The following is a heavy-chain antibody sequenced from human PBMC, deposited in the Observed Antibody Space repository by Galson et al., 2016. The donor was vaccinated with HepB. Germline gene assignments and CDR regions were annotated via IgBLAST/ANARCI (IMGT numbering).Heavy chain of an antibody. D-gene: IGHD3-10*01. CDR1: GGPISSSNYY. J-gene: IGHJ4*02. V-gene: IGHV4-39*01. CDR2: INHSGTT. Sequence: SETLSLTCTVSGGPISSSNYYWTWVRQPPGQGLEWIGSINHSGTTFYNEPLNIRVTMSVDTSKSQISLQLTSVTAADTAVYYCASLIILGSGNFFDFWGQGTLVTVSS. CDR3: ASLIILGSGNFFDF.